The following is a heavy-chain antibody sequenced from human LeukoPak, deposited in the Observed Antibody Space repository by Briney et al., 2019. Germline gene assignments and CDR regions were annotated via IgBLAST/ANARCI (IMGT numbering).Heavy chain of an antibody. Sequence: GGSLRLSCAASGFPFTYARMNWVRQAPGKGLEWVGRITSKTDGGTTDYAAPVKGRFTISRDDSKNMLYLQMNSLKTEDTAVYYCTTGVRGDWGQGTLVTVSS. CDR3: TTGVRGD. V-gene: IGHV3-15*01. CDR2: ITSKTDGGTT. CDR1: GFPFTYAR. J-gene: IGHJ4*02. D-gene: IGHD3-10*01.